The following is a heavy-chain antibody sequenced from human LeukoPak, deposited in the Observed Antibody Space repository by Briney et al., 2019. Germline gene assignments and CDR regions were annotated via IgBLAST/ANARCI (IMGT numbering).Heavy chain of an antibody. J-gene: IGHJ5*02. CDR2: ISTSVGNT. V-gene: IGHV3-23*01. CDR3: AKRAEFGGFDP. Sequence: GGSLRLSCAASGFTFSTYAMTWVRQAPGKGLEWVSSISTSVGNTYYADSVKGRFTISRDNSNNTLYLQMKSLTAEDTAVYYCAKRAEFGGFDPWGQGTLVTVSS. CDR1: GFTFSTYA. D-gene: IGHD3-10*01.